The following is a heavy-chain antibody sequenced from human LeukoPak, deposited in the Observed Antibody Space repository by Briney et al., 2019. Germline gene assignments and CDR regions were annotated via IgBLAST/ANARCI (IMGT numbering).Heavy chain of an antibody. D-gene: IGHD3-10*01. V-gene: IGHV3-21*01. Sequence: GGSLRLSCAASGFTFSSYSMNWVRQAPGKGLEWVSSISSSSSYIYYTDSVKGRFTISRDNAKNSLYLQMNSLRAEDTAVYYCARGAMVRGVIIIKFDYWGQGTLVTVSS. CDR1: GFTFSSYS. J-gene: IGHJ4*02. CDR2: ISSSSSYI. CDR3: ARGAMVRGVIIIKFDY.